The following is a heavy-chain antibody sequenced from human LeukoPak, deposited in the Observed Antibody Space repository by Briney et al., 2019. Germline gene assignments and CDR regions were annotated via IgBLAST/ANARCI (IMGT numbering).Heavy chain of an antibody. CDR2: INPSAGST. Sequence: GASVKVSCKTSGYTFTSCYMHWVRQAPGQGLEWMGVINPSAGSTRYAQKFQGRVTMTTDTSTSTVYMELSSLRSEDTAVYYCARGGCGDSAAPFDDWGQGTLVPVSS. J-gene: IGHJ4*02. D-gene: IGHD2-21*02. CDR3: ARGGCGDSAAPFDD. CDR1: GYTFTSCY. V-gene: IGHV1-46*01.